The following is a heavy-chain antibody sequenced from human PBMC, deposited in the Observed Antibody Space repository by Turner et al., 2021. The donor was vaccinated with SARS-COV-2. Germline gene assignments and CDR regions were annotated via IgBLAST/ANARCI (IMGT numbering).Heavy chain of an antibody. V-gene: IGHV1-2*02. CDR3: ARGLRDFDL. D-gene: IGHD3-10*01. J-gene: IGHJ2*01. Sequence: QVQLVQSADEVKKPGASVMVSCKASGYTFTGYHLHWLRQAPGQGLEWMGGINPNSGGTNYAQKFQGRVTMTRDTSISTAYMELSRLRSDDTAVYYCARGLRDFDLWGRGTLVTVSS. CDR1: GYTFTGYH. CDR2: INPNSGGT.